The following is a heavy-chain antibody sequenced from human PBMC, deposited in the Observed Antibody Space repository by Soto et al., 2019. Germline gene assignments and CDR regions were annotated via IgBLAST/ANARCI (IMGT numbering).Heavy chain of an antibody. V-gene: IGHV4-30-4*08. CDR3: AREGGIVGATTVDY. D-gene: IGHD1-26*01. Sequence: TLSLTCSVSGDSISTTDYYWGWIRQPPGKGLEWIGNIFYSGNSYYNPSLKSRVTISVDTSKNQFSLKLSSVTAADTAVYYCAREGGIVGATTVDYWGQGTLVTVSS. CDR1: GDSISTTDYY. J-gene: IGHJ4*02. CDR2: IFYSGNS.